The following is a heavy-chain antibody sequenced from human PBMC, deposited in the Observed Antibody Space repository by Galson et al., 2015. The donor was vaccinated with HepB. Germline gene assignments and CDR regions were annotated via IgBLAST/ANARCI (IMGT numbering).Heavy chain of an antibody. CDR1: GYTFTSYS. Sequence: SVKVSCKASGYTFTSYSISWVRQAPGQRLEWMGWINTYNGNTNYVQNLQGRVTMATDTSTSTAYMELRSLRSDDTAVYYCARRGTNYGNWVDPWGQGTLVTVSS. CDR2: INTYNGNT. V-gene: IGHV1-18*04. J-gene: IGHJ5*02. D-gene: IGHD1-7*01. CDR3: ARRGTNYGNWVDP.